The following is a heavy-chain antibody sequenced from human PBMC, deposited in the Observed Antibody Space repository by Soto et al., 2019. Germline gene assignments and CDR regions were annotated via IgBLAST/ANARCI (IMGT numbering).Heavy chain of an antibody. CDR2: ISGSDGST. CDR3: ARRRHDYGDYVFDY. CDR1: GFTFSSYA. Sequence: EVQLLESGGGLVQPGGSLRLSCAASGFTFSSYAMSWVRQAPGKGLEWVSAISGSDGSTYYADSVKGRFTISRDNSDNPLYLQMNSLRAEDTAVYYCARRRHDYGDYVFDYWGQGTLVTVSS. J-gene: IGHJ4*02. D-gene: IGHD4-17*01. V-gene: IGHV3-23*01.